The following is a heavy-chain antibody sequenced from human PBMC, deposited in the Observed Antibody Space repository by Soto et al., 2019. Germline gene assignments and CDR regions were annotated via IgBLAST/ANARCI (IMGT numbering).Heavy chain of an antibody. V-gene: IGHV1-8*01. J-gene: IGHJ2*01. Sequence: ASVKVSCKASGYTFTSYDINWVRQATGQGLEWMGWMNPNSGNTGYAQKFQGRVTMTRNTSISTAYMELSSLRSEDTAVYYCARVSFYRCGGHYDVLDFSTRGSSDL. D-gene: IGHD3-22*01. CDR2: MNPNSGNT. CDR1: GYTFTSYD. CDR3: ARVSFYRCGGHYDVLDFSTRGSSDL.